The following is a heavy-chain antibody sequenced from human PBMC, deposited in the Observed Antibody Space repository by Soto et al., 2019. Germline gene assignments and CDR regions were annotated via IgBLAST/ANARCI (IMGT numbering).Heavy chain of an antibody. J-gene: IGHJ4*02. CDR1: GLTLSKAW. V-gene: IGHV3-15*07. Sequence: EVQLVESGGGLVKPGGSLRLSCAASGLTLSKAWMNWVRQAPGKGLEWVGRIKSKADDGTIEYAAPVRGRFTISRDDSENTLYLQMDSLNTEDTAVYYWTPHHYDSSPYQWAYFDYWGRGALVTVSS. D-gene: IGHD3-22*01. CDR3: TPHHYDSSPYQWAYFDY. CDR2: IKSKADDGTI.